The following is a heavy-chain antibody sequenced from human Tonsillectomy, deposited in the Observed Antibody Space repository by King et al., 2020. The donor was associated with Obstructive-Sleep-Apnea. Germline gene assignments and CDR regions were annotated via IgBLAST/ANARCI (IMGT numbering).Heavy chain of an antibody. J-gene: IGHJ1*01. Sequence: VQLVESGGGLVQPGGSLRLSCAASGFTFISYAMSWVRQAPGKGLEWVSAISGSGGSTYYAASVKGRFTISRDNSKNTLYLQRNSLRAGDTAVYYCAKDVGIAAAGTSEYFQHWGQGTLVTVSS. V-gene: IGHV3-23*04. CDR3: AKDVGIAAAGTSEYFQH. CDR2: ISGSGGST. D-gene: IGHD6-13*01. CDR1: GFTFISYA.